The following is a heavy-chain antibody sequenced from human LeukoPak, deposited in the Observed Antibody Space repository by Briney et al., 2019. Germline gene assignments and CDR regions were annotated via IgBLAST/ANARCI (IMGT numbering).Heavy chain of an antibody. CDR1: GGSISSSSYY. J-gene: IGHJ3*02. V-gene: IGHV4-39*01. CDR3: AREQFLGYCTGGVCYKGGAFDI. D-gene: IGHD2-8*02. Sequence: SETLSLTCTGSGGSISSSSYYWGWIRQPPGKGLEWIGSIYYSGSTYYNPSLKSRVTISVDTSKNQFSLKLSSVTAADTAVYYCAREQFLGYCTGGVCYKGGAFDIWGQGTMVTVSS. CDR2: IYYSGST.